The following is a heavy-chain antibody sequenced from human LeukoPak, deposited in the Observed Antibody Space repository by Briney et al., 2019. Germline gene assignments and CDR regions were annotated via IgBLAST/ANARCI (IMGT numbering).Heavy chain of an antibody. D-gene: IGHD3-10*01. Sequence: ASVKVSCKASGYTFTSYYMHWVRQAPGQGLEWMGWINTNTGNPTYAQGFTGRFVFSLDTSVSTAYLQISSLKAEDTAVYYCARWASMVRGEGYYYYMDVWGKGTTVTVSS. CDR3: ARWASMVRGEGYYYYMDV. CDR2: INTNTGNP. J-gene: IGHJ6*03. CDR1: GYTFTSYY. V-gene: IGHV7-4-1*02.